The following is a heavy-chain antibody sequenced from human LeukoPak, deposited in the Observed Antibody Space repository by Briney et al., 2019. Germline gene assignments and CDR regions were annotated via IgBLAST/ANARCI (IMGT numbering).Heavy chain of an antibody. CDR1: GFTFSSYA. CDR2: ISDSGDTT. CDR3: ARSLRVRGVPDYMDV. D-gene: IGHD3-10*01. V-gene: IGHV3-23*01. J-gene: IGHJ6*03. Sequence: GGSLRLSCAASGFTFSSYAMNWVRQAPGKGLEWVSTISDSGDTTYYADSVKGRCTISRDNSKNTLYLQMNSLRADDTAVYYCARSLRVRGVPDYMDVWGRGTTVTISS.